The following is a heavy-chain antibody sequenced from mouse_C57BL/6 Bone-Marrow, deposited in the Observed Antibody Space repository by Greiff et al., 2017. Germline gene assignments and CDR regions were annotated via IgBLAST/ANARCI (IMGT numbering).Heavy chain of an antibody. J-gene: IGHJ4*01. D-gene: IGHD2-1*01. CDR1: GYTFTDYY. V-gene: IGHV1-76*01. CDR3: ASNYPCAMDY. Sequence: VQGVESGAELVRPGASVKLSCKASGYTFTDYYINWVKQRPGQGLEWIARIYPGSGNTYYNEKFKGKATLTAEKSSSTAYMQLSSLTSEDSAVYFCASNYPCAMDYWGQGTSVTVSS. CDR2: IYPGSGNT.